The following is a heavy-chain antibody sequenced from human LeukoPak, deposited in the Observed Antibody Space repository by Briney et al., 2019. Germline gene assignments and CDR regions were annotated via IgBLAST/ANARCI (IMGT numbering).Heavy chain of an antibody. CDR2: VYHDGST. J-gene: IGHJ6*03. CDR3: ARAGILRFFDSYYYMDV. CDR1: GYYISSNYY. D-gene: IGHD3-9*01. Sequence: SETLSLTCSVSGYYISSNYYWGWIRQSPGKGLEWIGSVYHDGSTYYNPSLKSRVTISVDTSKNQFSLKLSSVTAADTAVYYCARAGILRFFDSYYYMDVWAKGPRSPSP. V-gene: IGHV4-38-2*02.